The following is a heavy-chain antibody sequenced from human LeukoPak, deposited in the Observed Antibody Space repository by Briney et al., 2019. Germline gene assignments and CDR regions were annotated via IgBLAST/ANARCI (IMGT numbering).Heavy chain of an antibody. V-gene: IGHV1-18*01. CDR3: ARDGLLWFGELLYRSFGY. CDR2: ISAYNGNT. D-gene: IGHD3-10*01. CDR1: GYTFTSYG. J-gene: IGHJ4*02. Sequence: AASVKVSCKASGYTFTSYGISWVRQAPGQGLEWMGWISAYNGNTNYAQKLQGRVTMTTDTSTSTAYMELRSPRSDDTAVYYCARDGLLWFGELLYRSFGYWGQGTLVTVSS.